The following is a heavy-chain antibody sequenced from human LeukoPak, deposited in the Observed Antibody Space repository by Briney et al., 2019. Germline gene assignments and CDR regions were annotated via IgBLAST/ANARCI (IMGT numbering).Heavy chain of an antibody. CDR2: ISSSSSTI. Sequence: PGGSLRLSCAAPGFTFSSYSMNWVRQAPGKGLEWVSYISSSSSTIYYADSVKGRFTISRDNAKNSLYLQMYSLRDEDTAVYYCARGDIVLMMYGKGRRNYYGMDVWGQGTTVTVSS. V-gene: IGHV3-48*02. D-gene: IGHD2-8*01. J-gene: IGHJ6*02. CDR1: GFTFSSYS. CDR3: ARGDIVLMMYGKGRRNYYGMDV.